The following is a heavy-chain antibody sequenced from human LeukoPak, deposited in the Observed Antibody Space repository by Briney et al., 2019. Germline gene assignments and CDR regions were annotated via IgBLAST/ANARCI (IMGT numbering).Heavy chain of an antibody. CDR1: GFTFSRYW. V-gene: IGHV3-74*01. Sequence: SGGSLRLSCAASGFTFSRYWMHWLRQGPGKGLVWVSRISTDGSSSTYADSVKGRFTISRDNGKNTLYLQMNSLRAEDTAIYYCARDSDRRSDCWGQGTLVTVSS. CDR3: ARDSDRRSDC. CDR2: ISTDGSSS. J-gene: IGHJ4*02. D-gene: IGHD3-22*01.